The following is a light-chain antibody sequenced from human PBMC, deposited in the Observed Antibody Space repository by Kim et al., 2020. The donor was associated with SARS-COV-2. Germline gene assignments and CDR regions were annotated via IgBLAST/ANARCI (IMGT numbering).Light chain of an antibody. CDR2: DVN. CDR1: TSDVVGYNY. Sequence: VTISCTAPTSDVVGYNYVSWYHQHPGKAPKLMIYDVNKRPSGVPDRFSASKSGNTASLTISGLQADDEGDYYCCSYAGTYLVIFGGGTQLTVL. CDR3: CSYAGTYLVI. J-gene: IGLJ2*01. V-gene: IGLV2-11*03.